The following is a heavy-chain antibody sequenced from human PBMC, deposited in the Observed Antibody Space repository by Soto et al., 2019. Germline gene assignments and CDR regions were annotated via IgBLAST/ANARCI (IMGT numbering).Heavy chain of an antibody. CDR2: INAGNGNT. D-gene: IGHD6-13*01. Sequence: QVQLVQSGAEVKKPGASVKVSCKASEDTFTRYVIHCVRQAPGQRLEWMGWINAGNGNTKYSQNFQGRVTITRDASASTAYMELSSLRSQDTAVYYCATSTIDTSTWKQYFYGMDVWGQGTTVTVTS. J-gene: IGHJ6*02. CDR3: ATSTIDTSTWKQYFYGMDV. V-gene: IGHV1-3*01. CDR1: EDTFTRYV.